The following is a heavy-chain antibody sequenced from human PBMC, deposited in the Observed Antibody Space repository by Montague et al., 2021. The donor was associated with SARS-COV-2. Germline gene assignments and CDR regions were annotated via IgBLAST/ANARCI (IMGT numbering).Heavy chain of an antibody. V-gene: IGHV4-34*01. J-gene: IGHJ5*02. Sequence: SETLSLTCAVYGGSLSGYYWSWVRQPPGKGLEWIGSIYYSGSTYYNPSLKSRVTISVDTSKNQFSLKLSSVTAADTAVYYCARPLNLYYYGSGSYSSWFDPWGQGTLVTVSS. D-gene: IGHD3-10*01. CDR3: ARPLNLYYYGSGSYSSWFDP. CDR1: GGSLSGYY. CDR2: IYYSGST.